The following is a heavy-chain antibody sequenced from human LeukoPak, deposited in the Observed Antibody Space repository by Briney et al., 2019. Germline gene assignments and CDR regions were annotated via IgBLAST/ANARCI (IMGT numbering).Heavy chain of an antibody. V-gene: IGHV4-4*02. CDR3: ARHRIVAAVGAFDY. J-gene: IGHJ4*02. CDR1: GGSITSPYW. CDR2: VYHTGST. Sequence: PSETLSLTCAVFGGSITSPYWWTWVRQSPGKGLEWIGEVYHTGSTNHNPSLKSRVTMSVDTSRNQFSLKLSSVTAADTAVYYCARHRIVAAVGAFDYWGQGTLVTVSS. D-gene: IGHD6-13*01.